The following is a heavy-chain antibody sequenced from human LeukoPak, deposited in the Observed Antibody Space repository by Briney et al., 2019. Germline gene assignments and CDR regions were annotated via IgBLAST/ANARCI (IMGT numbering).Heavy chain of an antibody. J-gene: IGHJ4*02. CDR3: ARASTPRVIASFDY. CDR2: INPNSGST. V-gene: IGHV1-2*02. D-gene: IGHD2-21*01. CDR1: GYTFTGYY. Sequence: ASVTLSCTASGYTFTGYYLHWLRQAPGQGLEWMGWINPNSGSTNYAPKFQGRVTMTRDTSNNTAYMELSTLTSADTAVYYCARASTPRVIASFDYWGQGSMVTVSS.